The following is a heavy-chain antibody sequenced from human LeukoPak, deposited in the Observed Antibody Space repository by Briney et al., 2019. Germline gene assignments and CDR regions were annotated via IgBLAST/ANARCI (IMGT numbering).Heavy chain of an antibody. V-gene: IGHV3-33*08. D-gene: IGHD3-22*01. Sequence: GGSLRLSCAASGFTFSSYSMNWVRQAPGKGLEWVAVIWYDGSSKYYADSVKGRFTISRDNSKNTLYLQMNSLRAEDTAVYYCAREENYYDSSGYTCWGQGTLVTVSS. CDR1: GFTFSSYS. J-gene: IGHJ4*02. CDR2: IWYDGSSK. CDR3: AREENYYDSSGYTC.